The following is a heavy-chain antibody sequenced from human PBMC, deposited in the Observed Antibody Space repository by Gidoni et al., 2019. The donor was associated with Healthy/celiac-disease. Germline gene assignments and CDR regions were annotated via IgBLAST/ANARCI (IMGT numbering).Heavy chain of an antibody. D-gene: IGHD4-17*01. CDR2: ISGSGGST. CDR1: GFPFSSYA. J-gene: IGHJ4*02. V-gene: IGHV3-23*01. Sequence: EVQLLESGGGLVQPGGSLRLSCAASGFPFSSYAMSWVRQAPGKGLEWVSAISGSGGSTYYADSVKGRFTISRDNSKNTLYLQMNSLRAEDTAVYYCAKSYGDYVFFDYWGQGTLVTVSS. CDR3: AKSYGDYVFFDY.